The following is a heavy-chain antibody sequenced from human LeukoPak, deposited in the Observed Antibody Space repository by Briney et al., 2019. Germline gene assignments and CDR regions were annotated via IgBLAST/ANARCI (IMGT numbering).Heavy chain of an antibody. CDR2: INPNSGGT. CDR1: GYTFTGYY. J-gene: IGHJ6*03. V-gene: IGHV1-2*02. Sequence: ASVKVSCKASGYTFTGYYMHWVRQAPGQGLEWMGWINPNSGGTNYAQKLQGRVTMTTDTSTSTAYMELRSLRSDDTAVYYCAREEGYLYYYYYMDVWGKGTTVTVSS. CDR3: AREEGYLYYYYYMDV. D-gene: IGHD1-1*01.